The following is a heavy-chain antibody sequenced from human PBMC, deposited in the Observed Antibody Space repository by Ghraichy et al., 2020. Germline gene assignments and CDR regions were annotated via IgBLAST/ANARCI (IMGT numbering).Heavy chain of an antibody. V-gene: IGHV3-23*01. D-gene: IGHD6-19*01. CDR3: AKHLGGDSSGWWHTPGCYFDY. Sequence: GGSLRLSCAASGFTFSSYAMSWVRQAPGKGLEWVSAISGSGGSTYYADSVKGRFTISRDNSKNTLYLQMNSLRAEDTAVYYCAKHLGGDSSGWWHTPGCYFDYWGQGTLVTVSS. CDR1: GFTFSSYA. CDR2: ISGSGGST. J-gene: IGHJ4*02.